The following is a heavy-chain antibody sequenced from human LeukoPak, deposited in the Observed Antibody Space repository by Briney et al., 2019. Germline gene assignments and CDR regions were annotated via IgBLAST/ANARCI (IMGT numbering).Heavy chain of an antibody. V-gene: IGHV3-30*02. CDR3: AAINIAQLPIRVY. D-gene: IGHD5-24*01. CDR2: IRYDGSYK. CDR1: VFPFSRHG. J-gene: IGHJ4*02. Sequence: PGGPLRLSCGASVFPFSRHGMHWVPQAPGKGLEWVSFIRYDGSYKYYADSVKGRFTISRDNSKNTLYLQMNSLRVEDTAVYYCAAINIAQLPIRVYWGQGTLVTVSS.